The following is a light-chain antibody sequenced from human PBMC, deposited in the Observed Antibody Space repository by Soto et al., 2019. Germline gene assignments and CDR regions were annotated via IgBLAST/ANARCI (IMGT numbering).Light chain of an antibody. V-gene: IGKV3-15*01. CDR3: QQYNNWPPWT. CDR2: GAS. CDR1: QSVSNN. J-gene: IGKJ1*01. Sequence: EIVMTQSPATLSVSPGERATLSCRASQSVSNNLAWYHQKPGQAPRLLIYGASTRATGIPARFSGSGSGTEFTLTISSVQSEDFAVYYCQQYNNWPPWTCVQGTKVEIK.